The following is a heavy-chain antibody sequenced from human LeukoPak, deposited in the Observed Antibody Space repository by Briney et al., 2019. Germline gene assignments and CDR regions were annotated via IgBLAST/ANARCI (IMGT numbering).Heavy chain of an antibody. Sequence: GGPLSLSCAASGFTFSSYSMNWVRQAPGKGLEWVSSISSSSTYIYYADSVKGRFTISRDNAKNSLYLQMNTLRAEDTAVYYCAKDTLAAGLFFDYWGQGTLVTVS. V-gene: IGHV3-21*01. CDR2: ISSSSTYI. CDR3: AKDTLAAGLFFDY. D-gene: IGHD6-13*01. CDR1: GFTFSSYS. J-gene: IGHJ4*02.